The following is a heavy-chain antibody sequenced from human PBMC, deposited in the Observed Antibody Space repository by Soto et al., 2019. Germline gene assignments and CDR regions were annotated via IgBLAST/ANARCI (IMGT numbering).Heavy chain of an antibody. CDR3: VKDDNIVVVPAATLRIVGFDY. Sequence: GGSLRLSCSASGFTFSSYAMHWVRQAPGKGLEYVSAISSNGGSTYYADSVKGRFTISRDNSKNTLYLQMSSLRAEDTAVYYCVKDDNIVVVPAATLRIVGFDYWGQGTLVTVSS. CDR2: ISSNGGST. D-gene: IGHD2-2*01. CDR1: GFTFSSYA. J-gene: IGHJ4*02. V-gene: IGHV3-64D*08.